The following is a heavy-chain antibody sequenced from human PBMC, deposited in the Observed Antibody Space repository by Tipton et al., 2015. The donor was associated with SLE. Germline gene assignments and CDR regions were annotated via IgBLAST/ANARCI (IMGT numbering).Heavy chain of an antibody. J-gene: IGHJ3*01. Sequence: LRLSCTVSGGSISSSSYYWSWIRQPPGKGLEWIGYIYYSGSTNYNPSLKSRVTISVDTSKNQFSLKLSSVTAADTAVYYCAREGIEMATIGNWGQGTMVTVSS. D-gene: IGHD5-24*01. CDR2: IYYSGST. CDR3: AREGIEMATIGN. CDR1: GGSISSSSYY. V-gene: IGHV4-61*01.